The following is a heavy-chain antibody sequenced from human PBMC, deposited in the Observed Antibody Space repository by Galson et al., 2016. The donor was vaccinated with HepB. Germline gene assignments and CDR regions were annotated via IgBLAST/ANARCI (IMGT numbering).Heavy chain of an antibody. V-gene: IGHV3-73*01. CDR2: IRTRAASYAT. CDR3: VRRKADYDILTGHFTISDQ. J-gene: IGHJ5*02. Sequence: SLRLSCAASGFTFSGSGIHWVRQASGKGLEWVGRIRTRAASYATTYAASMKGRFTISRDDSKNMAFLQMNSLKTEDTAVYYCVRRKADYDILTGHFTISDQWGRGALVTVSS. D-gene: IGHD3-9*01. CDR1: GFTFSGSG.